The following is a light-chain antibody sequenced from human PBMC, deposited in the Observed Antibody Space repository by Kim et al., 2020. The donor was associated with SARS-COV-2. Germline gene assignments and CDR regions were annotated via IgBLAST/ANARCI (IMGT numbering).Light chain of an antibody. V-gene: IGLV1-47*01. J-gene: IGLJ3*02. CDR2: MNN. CDR3: AAWDDSLSGRWV. CDR1: SSNIGSNY. Sequence: ELTQPPSASGTPGQRVTISCSGSSSNIGSNYVYWYQQLPGTAPKLLIYMNNQRPSGVPDRFSGSKSGTSASLAISGLRSEDEADYYCAAWDDSLSGRWVFGGGTKLTVL.